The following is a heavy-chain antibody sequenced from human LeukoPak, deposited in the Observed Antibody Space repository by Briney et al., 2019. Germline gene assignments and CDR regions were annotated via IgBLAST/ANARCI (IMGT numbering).Heavy chain of an antibody. Sequence: ASVKVSCKASGYTFTSYGISWVRRAPGQGLEWMGWISAYNGNTNYAQKLQGRVTMTTDTSTSTAYMELRSLRSDDTAVYYCARWSTLSSGWYVDYYYFDYWGQGTLVTVSS. V-gene: IGHV1-18*01. CDR2: ISAYNGNT. J-gene: IGHJ4*02. CDR3: ARWSTLSSGWYVDYYYFDY. D-gene: IGHD6-19*01. CDR1: GYTFTSYG.